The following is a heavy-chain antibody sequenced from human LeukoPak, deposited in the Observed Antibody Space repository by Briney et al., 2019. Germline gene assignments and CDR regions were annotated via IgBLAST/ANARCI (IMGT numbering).Heavy chain of an antibody. V-gene: IGHV4-59*01. CDR3: ARTYYYGSGRYFDY. CDR1: GGSINSYF. J-gene: IGHJ4*02. D-gene: IGHD3-10*01. Sequence: SETLSLTCTVSGGSINSYFWSWIRQPPGKGLEWIGYIYHSGSTNYNPSLKSRFTISLDTSKNQFSLKLSSVTAADTAVYYCARTYYYGSGRYFDYWGQGTLVTVSS. CDR2: IYHSGST.